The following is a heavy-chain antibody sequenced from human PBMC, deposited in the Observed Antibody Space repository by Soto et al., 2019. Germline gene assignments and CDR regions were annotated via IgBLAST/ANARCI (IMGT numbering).Heavy chain of an antibody. CDR2: IYPGDSDT. J-gene: IGHJ5*02. CDR1: GYSFTSYW. Sequence: GESLKISCKGSGYSFTSYWIGWVRQMPGKGLEWMGIIYPGDSDTRYSPSFQGQVTISADKSISTAYLQWSSLKASDTAMYYCAIHDGYSSSSVYETESTDMDAWGQGALVTVSS. CDR3: AIHDGYSSSSVYETESTDMDA. V-gene: IGHV5-51*01. D-gene: IGHD6-13*01.